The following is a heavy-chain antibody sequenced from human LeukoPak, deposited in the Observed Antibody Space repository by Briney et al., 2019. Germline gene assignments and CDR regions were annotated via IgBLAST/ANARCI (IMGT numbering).Heavy chain of an antibody. Sequence: GGSLRLSCAASGFIFSSYTLNWVRQAPGKGLEWVSSITSSSNYISYADSVKGRFTISRDNAKNSLFLQMNSLRAEDTAVYYCARDAYSSSSFDYWGQGTLVTVSS. CDR2: ITSSSNYI. J-gene: IGHJ4*02. CDR3: ARDAYSSSSFDY. D-gene: IGHD6-19*01. CDR1: GFIFSSYT. V-gene: IGHV3-21*01.